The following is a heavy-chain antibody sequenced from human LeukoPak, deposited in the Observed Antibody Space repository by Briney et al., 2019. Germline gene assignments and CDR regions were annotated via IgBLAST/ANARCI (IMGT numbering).Heavy chain of an antibody. Sequence: SQTLSLTCTVSGGSISSGSYYWSWIRQPAGKGLEWIGRIYTSGSTNYNPSLKSRVTISVDTSKNQFSLKLSSVTATDTAVYYCARDSCSGSYCPVAFDIWGQGTMVTVSS. D-gene: IGHD1-26*01. CDR1: GGSISSGSYY. CDR2: IYTSGST. CDR3: ARDSCSGSYCPVAFDI. V-gene: IGHV4-61*02. J-gene: IGHJ3*02.